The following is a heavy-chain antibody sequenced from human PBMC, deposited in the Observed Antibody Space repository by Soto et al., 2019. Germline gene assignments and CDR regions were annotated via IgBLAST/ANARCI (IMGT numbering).Heavy chain of an antibody. J-gene: IGHJ4*02. D-gene: IGHD3-22*01. CDR3: AKAYYDSPYFDY. CDR2: ISGSGSNT. Sequence: EVQLLESGGGLVQPGGSLRLSCAASGFTFSNNAMTWVRQAPGKGLEWVSSISGSGSNTYYADSVKGRFTISRDNSKNTLYLQTNSLRAEATAVYYCAKAYYDSPYFDYWGQGTLVTVSS. CDR1: GFTFSNNA. V-gene: IGHV3-23*01.